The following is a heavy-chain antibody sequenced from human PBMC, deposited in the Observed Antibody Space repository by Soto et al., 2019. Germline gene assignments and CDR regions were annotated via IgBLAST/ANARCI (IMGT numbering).Heavy chain of an antibody. Sequence: EVQLLESGGGLVQPGGSQRLSCAASGFTFSSYAMSWVRQGPGKGLEWVTLISGSGGVTDYADSVKGRFTVSRDNSKNTMYLELNSLTAGDTAIYYCAKIRSGSSEDDFDVWGQGTVVTVSS. CDR1: GFTFSSYA. V-gene: IGHV3-23*01. D-gene: IGHD6-19*01. CDR3: AKIRSGSSEDDFDV. J-gene: IGHJ3*01. CDR2: ISGSGGVT.